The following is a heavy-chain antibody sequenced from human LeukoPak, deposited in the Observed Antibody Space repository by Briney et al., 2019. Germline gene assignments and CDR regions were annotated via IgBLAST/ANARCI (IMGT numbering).Heavy chain of an antibody. D-gene: IGHD3-3*01. J-gene: IGHJ4*02. Sequence: SVKVSCKASGGTFSSYAISRVRQAPGQGLEWMGRIIPILGIANYAQKFQGRVTITADKSTSTAYMELSSLRSGDTAVYYCASRHYDFWSGYYSSGDYWGQGTLVTVSS. V-gene: IGHV1-69*04. CDR1: GGTFSSYA. CDR2: IIPILGIA. CDR3: ASRHYDFWSGYYSSGDY.